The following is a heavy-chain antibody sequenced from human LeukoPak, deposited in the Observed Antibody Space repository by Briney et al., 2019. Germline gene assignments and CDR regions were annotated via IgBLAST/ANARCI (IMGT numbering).Heavy chain of an antibody. CDR2: ISAYNGNT. CDR1: GYTFTSYG. Sequence: ASVKVSCKASGYTFTSYGISWVRQAPGQGLEWMGWISAYNGNTNYAQKLQGRVTMTTDTSTSTAYMELRSLRSDDTAMYYCARARGTMGRLDWFDPWGQGTLVTVSS. V-gene: IGHV1-18*01. J-gene: IGHJ5*02. CDR3: ARARGTMGRLDWFDP. D-gene: IGHD4/OR15-4a*01.